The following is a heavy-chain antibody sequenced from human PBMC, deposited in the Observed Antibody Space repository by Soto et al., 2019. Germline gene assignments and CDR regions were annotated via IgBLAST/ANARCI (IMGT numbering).Heavy chain of an antibody. J-gene: IGHJ6*02. Sequence: GGSLSLSCAASGFTVSSNYMSWVRQAPGKGLEWVSVIYSGGSTYYADSVKGRFTISRDNSKNTLYLQMNSLRAEDTAVYYCARAETTTDSYGMDVWGQGTTVTVSS. V-gene: IGHV3-53*01. D-gene: IGHD1-1*01. CDR2: IYSGGST. CDR3: ARAETTTDSYGMDV. CDR1: GFTVSSNY.